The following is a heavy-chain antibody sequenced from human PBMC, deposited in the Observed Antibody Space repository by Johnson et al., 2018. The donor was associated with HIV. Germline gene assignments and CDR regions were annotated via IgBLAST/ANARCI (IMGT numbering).Heavy chain of an antibody. Sequence: QVQLVESGGGLVKPGGSLRLSCAVSGFTFSDYYMSWIRQAPGKGLEWISYISGGGSAIYYADSVKGRFTISRDNSKNTLYLQMNSLRPEDTAVYYCARSSGYYGTDAFDIWGQGTMVTVSS. CDR1: GFTFSDYY. CDR2: ISGGGSAI. J-gene: IGHJ3*02. CDR3: ARSSGYYGTDAFDI. D-gene: IGHD3-22*01. V-gene: IGHV3-11*04.